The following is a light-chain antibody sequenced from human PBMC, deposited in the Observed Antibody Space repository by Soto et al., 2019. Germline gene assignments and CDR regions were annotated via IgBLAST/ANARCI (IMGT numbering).Light chain of an antibody. CDR2: GAS. J-gene: IGKJ5*01. V-gene: IGKV3-15*01. Sequence: EIVMTQSPATLSVSPGERATLSCRASQSVSSNLAWYQQKPGQAPRLLIYGASTRATGIPARFSGSGSGTDFTLTISCLQSEDFATYYCQQYYSYPITFGQGTRLEI. CDR3: QQYYSYPIT. CDR1: QSVSSN.